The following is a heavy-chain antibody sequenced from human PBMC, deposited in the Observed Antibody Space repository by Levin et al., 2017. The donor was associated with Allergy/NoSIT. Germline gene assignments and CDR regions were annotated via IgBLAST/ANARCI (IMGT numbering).Heavy chain of an antibody. J-gene: IGHJ2*01. V-gene: IGHV3-7*01. CDR3: ARVNGDSTYWYFDL. CDR2: IKQDGSEK. D-gene: IGHD4-17*01. CDR1: GFTFSSYW. Sequence: ETLSLTCAASGFTFSSYWMSWVRQAPGKGLEWVANIKQDGSEKYYVDSVKGRFTISRDNAKNSLYLQMNSLRAEDTAVYYCARVNGDSTYWYFDLWGRGALVTVSS.